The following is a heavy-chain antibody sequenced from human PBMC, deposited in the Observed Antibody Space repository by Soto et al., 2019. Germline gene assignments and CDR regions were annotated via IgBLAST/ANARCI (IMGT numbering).Heavy chain of an antibody. CDR2: IYHSGST. CDR1: GGSMSSSNL. V-gene: IGHV4-4*02. CDR3: ATGQRGGYYYGMNV. J-gene: IGHJ6*02. Sequence: PSETLSLTCAVFGGSMSSSNLWSWVRQPPGKGLEWIGEIYHSGSTNYIPSLQSRFTMSLCKSKNQFSQKQSSVNATDTAIYYCATGQRGGYYYGMNVGGQGTTVTV. D-gene: IGHD3-10*01.